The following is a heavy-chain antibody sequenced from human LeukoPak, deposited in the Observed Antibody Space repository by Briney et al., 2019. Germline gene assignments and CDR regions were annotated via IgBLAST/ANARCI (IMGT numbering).Heavy chain of an antibody. CDR1: GGSISSYY. CDR3: ATRREHIVVVTALDY. D-gene: IGHD2-21*02. Sequence: PSETLSLTCTVSGGSISSYYWSWIRQPPGKGLEWVGYIYYSGSTNYNPSLKSRVTISVDTSKNQFSLKLSSVTAADTAVYYCATRREHIVVVTALDYWGQGTLVTVSS. CDR2: IYYSGST. V-gene: IGHV4-59*12. J-gene: IGHJ4*02.